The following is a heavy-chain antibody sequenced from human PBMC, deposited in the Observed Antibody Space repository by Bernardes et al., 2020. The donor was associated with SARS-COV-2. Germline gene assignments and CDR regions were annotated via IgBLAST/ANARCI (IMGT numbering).Heavy chain of an antibody. V-gene: IGHV1-69*13. CDR3: ARDCGGDCYSGFPYYYYGMDV. D-gene: IGHD2-21*02. CDR2: IIPIFGTA. Sequence: SVKVSCKASGGTFSSYAISWVRQAPGQGLEWMGRIIPIFGTANYAQKFQGRVTITADESTSTAYMELSSLRSEDTAVYYCARDCGGDCYSGFPYYYYGMDVWGQGTTVTVSS. J-gene: IGHJ6*02. CDR1: GGTFSSYA.